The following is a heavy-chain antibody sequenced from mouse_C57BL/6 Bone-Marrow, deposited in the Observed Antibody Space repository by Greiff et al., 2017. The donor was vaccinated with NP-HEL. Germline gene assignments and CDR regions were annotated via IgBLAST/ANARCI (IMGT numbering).Heavy chain of an antibody. V-gene: IGHV1-75*01. J-gene: IGHJ2*01. Sequence: VQLQQSGPELVKPGASVKISCKASGYTFTDYYINWVKQRPGQGLEWIGWIFPGSGSTYYNETFKGKATLTVDKSSSTAYMLLSSLTSEDSAVYFCARRGPYYYGSLDYWGQGTTLTVSS. CDR2: IFPGSGST. CDR3: ARRGPYYYGSLDY. D-gene: IGHD1-1*01. CDR1: GYTFTDYY.